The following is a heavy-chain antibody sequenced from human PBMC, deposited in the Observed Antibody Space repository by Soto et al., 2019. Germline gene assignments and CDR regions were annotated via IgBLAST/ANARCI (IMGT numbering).Heavy chain of an antibody. CDR1: GGSISSYY. V-gene: IGHV4-59*08. Sequence: SETLSLTCTVSGGSISSYYWSWIRQPPGKGLEWIGYIYYSGSTNYNPSLESRVTISVDTSKNQFSLKLSSVTAADTAVYYCARHRRPGSSSTSRFDPWGQGTLVTVSS. CDR3: ARHRRPGSSSTSRFDP. J-gene: IGHJ5*02. CDR2: IYYSGST. D-gene: IGHD2-2*01.